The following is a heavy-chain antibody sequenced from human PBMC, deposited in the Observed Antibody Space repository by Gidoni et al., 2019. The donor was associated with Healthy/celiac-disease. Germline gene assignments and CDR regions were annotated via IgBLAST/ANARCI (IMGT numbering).Heavy chain of an antibody. Sequence: DVQLVESGGGLVQPGGSLRLSCAASGFTFSSYEMNWVRQAPGKGLEWVSYIRSSGSTIYYADSVKVRFTVSRDNAKNSLYLQMNSLRAEDTAVYYCARDPSSTSGSWFDPWGQGTLVTVSS. CDR2: IRSSGSTI. CDR3: ARDPSSTSGSWFDP. CDR1: GFTFSSYE. J-gene: IGHJ5*02. D-gene: IGHD2-2*01. V-gene: IGHV3-48*03.